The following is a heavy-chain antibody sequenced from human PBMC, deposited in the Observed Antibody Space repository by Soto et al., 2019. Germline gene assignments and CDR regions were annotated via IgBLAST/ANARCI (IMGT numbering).Heavy chain of an antibody. Sequence: ASVKVSCKASGYTFTSYDINWVRQATGQGLEWMGWMNPNSGNTGYAQKFQGRVTMARNTSISTAYMELSSLRSEDTAVYYCAIWFGELWAFDYWGQGTLVTVSS. CDR1: GYTFTSYD. CDR2: MNPNSGNT. CDR3: AIWFGELWAFDY. V-gene: IGHV1-8*01. J-gene: IGHJ4*02. D-gene: IGHD3-10*01.